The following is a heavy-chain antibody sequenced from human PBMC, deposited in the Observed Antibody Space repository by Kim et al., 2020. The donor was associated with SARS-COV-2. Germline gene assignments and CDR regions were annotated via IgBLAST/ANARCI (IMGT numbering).Heavy chain of an antibody. D-gene: IGHD1-1*01. CDR1: GGSISSYY. V-gene: IGHV4-59*01. J-gene: IGHJ4*02. CDR3: ARFAWNAQFDF. Sequence: SETLFLTCTVSGGSISSYYWSWIRQPPGKGLEWIGYIYYSGSTNYNPSLKSRVTISVDTSKNQFSLTLSSVTAADTAVYYCARFAWNAQFDFWGQGTLV. CDR2: IYYSGST.